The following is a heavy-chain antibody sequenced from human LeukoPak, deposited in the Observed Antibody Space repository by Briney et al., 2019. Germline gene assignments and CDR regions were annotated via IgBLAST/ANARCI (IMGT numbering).Heavy chain of an antibody. J-gene: IGHJ5*02. CDR3: ATAARFSSISGSSPTRWFDP. CDR2: FDPEDGET. D-gene: IGHD1-26*01. V-gene: IGHV1-24*01. Sequence: GASVEVSCKVSGYTLTELSMHWVRQAPGKGLEWMGGFDPEDGETIYAQKFQGRVTMTEDTSTDTAYMELSSLRSEDTAVYYCATAARFSSISGSSPTRWFDPWGQGTLVTVSS. CDR1: GYTLTELS.